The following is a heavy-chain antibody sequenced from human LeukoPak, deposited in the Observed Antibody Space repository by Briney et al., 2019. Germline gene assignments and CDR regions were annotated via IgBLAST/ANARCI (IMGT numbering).Heavy chain of an antibody. J-gene: IGHJ5*02. CDR2: INHSGST. CDR3: ARGLIMITFGGVIVIDGIDP. D-gene: IGHD3-16*02. Sequence: SETLSLTCAVYGGSFSGYYWSWLRQPPGKGLEWIGEINHSGSTNYNPSLKSRVTISVDTSKNQFSLKLSSVPAADTAVYYSARGLIMITFGGVIVIDGIDPWGQGTLVTVSS. CDR1: GGSFSGYY. V-gene: IGHV4-34*01.